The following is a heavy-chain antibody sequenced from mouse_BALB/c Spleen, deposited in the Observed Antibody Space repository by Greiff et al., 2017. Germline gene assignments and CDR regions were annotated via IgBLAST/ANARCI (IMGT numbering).Heavy chain of an antibody. V-gene: IGHV5-6-3*01. J-gene: IGHJ3*01. Sequence: EVQRVESGGGLVQPGGSLKLSCAASGFTFSSYGMSWVRQTPDKRLELVATINSNGGSTYYPDSVKGRFTISRDNAKNTLYLQMSSLKSEDTAMYYCAIYRYDEAWFAYWGQGTLVTVSA. CDR2: INSNGGST. D-gene: IGHD2-14*01. CDR3: AIYRYDEAWFAY. CDR1: GFTFSSYG.